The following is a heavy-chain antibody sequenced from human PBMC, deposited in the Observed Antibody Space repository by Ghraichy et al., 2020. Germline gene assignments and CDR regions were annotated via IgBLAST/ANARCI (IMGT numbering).Heavy chain of an antibody. CDR1: GDSVSSTSAA. V-gene: IGHV6-1*01. CDR2: TYYRSHQWYN. Sequence: SQTLSLTCAISGDSVSSTSAAWNWIRQSPSRGLEWLGRTYYRSHQWYNDYAASVKSRISVNPDTSRNLFSLQLKFVTPEDTAVYHCVRAGALPPYDSSGWGLDVWGQGTSVTVSS. J-gene: IGHJ6*02. D-gene: IGHD3-22*01. CDR3: VRAGALPPYDSSGWGLDV.